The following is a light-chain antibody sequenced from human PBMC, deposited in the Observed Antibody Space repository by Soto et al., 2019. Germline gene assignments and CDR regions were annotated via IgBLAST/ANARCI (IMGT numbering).Light chain of an antibody. V-gene: IGLV1-40*01. J-gene: IGLJ1*01. Sequence: QSVLTQPPSVSGAPGQRVTISCTGSSSNIGAGYDVHWYQQLPGTAPKLLIYGNSNRPSGVPDRFSGSKSGPSASLAITGLQAEDEAEYYCQSYDSSLSGWVFGTGTKLTVL. CDR1: SSNIGAGYD. CDR3: QSYDSSLSGWV. CDR2: GNS.